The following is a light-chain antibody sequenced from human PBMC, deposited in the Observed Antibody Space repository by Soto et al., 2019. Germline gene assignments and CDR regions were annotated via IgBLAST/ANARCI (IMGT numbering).Light chain of an antibody. CDR1: SSDVGGYNY. V-gene: IGLV2-14*01. J-gene: IGLJ1*01. CDR3: SSYTSSSTLEV. CDR2: EVS. Sequence: QSALTQPASVSGSPGQSITISCTGTSSDVGGYNYVSWYQQHPGKAPKLMIYEVSNRPSGVSNRFSGSKSGDTASLTISGLQAEDEADYYCSSYTSSSTLEVFGPGTKV.